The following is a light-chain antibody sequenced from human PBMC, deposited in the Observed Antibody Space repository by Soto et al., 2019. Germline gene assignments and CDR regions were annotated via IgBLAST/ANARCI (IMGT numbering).Light chain of an antibody. CDR3: HQRSNWPLT. J-gene: IGKJ4*01. V-gene: IGKV3-11*01. CDR1: QSVSSF. Sequence: EIVLTQYPATMSLSPGERATLSCRASQSVSSFLAWYQQTPGQAPRLLIYDASNRATGIPARFSGSGSGTDFTLTISSLEPEDFVVYYCHQRSNWPLTFGGGTKVEIK. CDR2: DAS.